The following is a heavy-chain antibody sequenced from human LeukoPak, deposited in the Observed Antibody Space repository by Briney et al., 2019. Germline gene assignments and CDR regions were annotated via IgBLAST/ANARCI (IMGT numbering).Heavy chain of an antibody. J-gene: IGHJ3*02. CDR1: GFTFDDYA. Sequence: GRSLRLSCAASGFTFDDYAMHWVRQAPGKGLEWVSGISWNSGSIGYADSVKGRFTISRDNAKNSLYLQMNSLRAEDTALYYCAKDNSFVVGATFAFDIWGQGTMVTVS. CDR3: AKDNSFVVGATFAFDI. CDR2: ISWNSGSI. D-gene: IGHD1-26*01. V-gene: IGHV3-9*01.